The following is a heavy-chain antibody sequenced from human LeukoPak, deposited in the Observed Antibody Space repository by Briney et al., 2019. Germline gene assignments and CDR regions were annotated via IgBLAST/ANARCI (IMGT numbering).Heavy chain of an antibody. CDR2: IDSGGVGT. CDR3: AREGIVATLDY. Sequence: SGGSLRLSGAASGFTFSNYAMSWVRQAPGKGLEWVSAIDSGGVGTYYADSVKGRFTISRDMPKNTLYLQMNSLRAEDTAVYYCAREGIVATLDYWGQGTLVTVSS. D-gene: IGHD5-12*01. CDR1: GFTFSNYA. J-gene: IGHJ4*02. V-gene: IGHV3-23*01.